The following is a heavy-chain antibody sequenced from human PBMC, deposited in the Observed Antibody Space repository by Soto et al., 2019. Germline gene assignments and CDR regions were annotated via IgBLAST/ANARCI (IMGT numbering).Heavy chain of an antibody. CDR2: ISYDGSNK. CDR1: GFTFSSYG. Sequence: QVQLVESGGGVVQPGRSLRLSCAASGFTFSSYGMHWVRQAPGKGLEWVAVISYDGSNKYYADSVKGRFTISRDNSKNTLYLQMNSLRAEDTAVYYCAKSPDFCSGYSYYYYGMDVWGQGTTVTVSS. V-gene: IGHV3-30*18. CDR3: AKSPDFCSGYSYYYYGMDV. J-gene: IGHJ6*02. D-gene: IGHD3-3*01.